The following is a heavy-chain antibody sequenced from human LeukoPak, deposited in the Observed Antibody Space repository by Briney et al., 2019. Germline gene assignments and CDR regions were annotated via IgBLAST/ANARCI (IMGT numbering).Heavy chain of an antibody. J-gene: IGHJ4*02. Sequence: GGALRLSCAASGFTFGIYAMTWVRQAPGEGLQWVSAITGSGGSTYYADSVKGRFTISRDNSKNTLYLRMNGLRAEDTAVYYCATLPRGPTGYVGYGGEDYWGQGTLVTVSS. CDR2: ITGSGGST. V-gene: IGHV3-23*01. D-gene: IGHD5-12*01. CDR3: ATLPRGPTGYVGYGGEDY. CDR1: GFTFGIYA.